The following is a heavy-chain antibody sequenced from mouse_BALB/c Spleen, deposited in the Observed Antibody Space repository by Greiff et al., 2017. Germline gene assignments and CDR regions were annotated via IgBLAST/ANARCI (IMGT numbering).Heavy chain of an antibody. D-gene: IGHD2-2*01. Sequence: VQLQESGPDLVAPSQSLSITCTVSGFSLTSYGVHWVRQPPGKGLEWLVVIWSDGSTTYNSALKSRLSISKDNSKSQVFLKMNSLQTDDTAMYYCARHKNGYDGYAMDYWGQGTSVTVSS. CDR2: IWSDGST. CDR1: GFSLTSYG. J-gene: IGHJ4*01. CDR3: ARHKNGYDGYAMDY. V-gene: IGHV2-6-2*01.